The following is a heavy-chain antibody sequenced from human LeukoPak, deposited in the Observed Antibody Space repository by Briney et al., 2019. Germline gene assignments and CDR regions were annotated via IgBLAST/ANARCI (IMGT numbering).Heavy chain of an antibody. D-gene: IGHD2-15*01. CDR2: IIPIFGTA. CDR1: GGTFSSYA. Sequence: ASVKVSCEASGGTFSSYAISWVRQAPGQGLEWMGGIIPIFGTANYAQKFQGRVTITADESTNTAYMELSSLRSEDTAVYYCARHEEDVVVVVTTSKSYYYYGMDVWGQGTTVTVSS. CDR3: ARHEEDVVVVVTTSKSYYYYGMDV. V-gene: IGHV1-69*13. J-gene: IGHJ6*02.